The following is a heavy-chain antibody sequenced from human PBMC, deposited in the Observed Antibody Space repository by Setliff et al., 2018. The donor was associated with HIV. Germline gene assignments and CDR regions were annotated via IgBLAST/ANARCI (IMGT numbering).Heavy chain of an antibody. J-gene: IGHJ4*02. V-gene: IGHV1-69*13. CDR1: GGTFRTYA. Sequence: RASVKVSCKASGGTFRTYAISWVRQAPGQGLEWMGGIIPLFGTENYAQKFQGRVTITADESTSTAYMELSSLRSEDTAVYYCARAQPTNRIAAAGFDYWGQGTLVTVSS. CDR2: IIPLFGTE. D-gene: IGHD6-13*01. CDR3: ARAQPTNRIAAAGFDY.